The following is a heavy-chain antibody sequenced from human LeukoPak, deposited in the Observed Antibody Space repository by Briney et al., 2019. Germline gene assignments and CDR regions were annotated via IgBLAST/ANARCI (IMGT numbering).Heavy chain of an antibody. V-gene: IGHV3-30*18. CDR3: AKLWVTNKTDY. J-gene: IGHJ4*02. D-gene: IGHD5-18*01. Sequence: PGRSLRLSCAASGFTFSSYGMHWVRQAPGKGLEWVAVISYDGSNKYYADSVKGRFTISRDNSKNTLYLQMNSLRAEDTAVYYCAKLWVTNKTDYWGQGTLVTVSS. CDR1: GFTFSSYG. CDR2: ISYDGSNK.